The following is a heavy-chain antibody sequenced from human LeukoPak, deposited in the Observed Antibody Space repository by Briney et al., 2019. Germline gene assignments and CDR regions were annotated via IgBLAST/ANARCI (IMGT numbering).Heavy chain of an antibody. Sequence: GGSLRLSCAPSGFSFSVHGMHWVRQAPGKGLEWVAGVANDGSRTHYADPVKGRFTISRDNSKNTLSLQMNSLGAQDTAVYYCARDRASYRLDYWGQGTLVTVSS. J-gene: IGHJ4*02. CDR3: ARDRASYRLDY. D-gene: IGHD3-16*02. V-gene: IGHV3-30*03. CDR1: GFSFSVHG. CDR2: VANDGSRT.